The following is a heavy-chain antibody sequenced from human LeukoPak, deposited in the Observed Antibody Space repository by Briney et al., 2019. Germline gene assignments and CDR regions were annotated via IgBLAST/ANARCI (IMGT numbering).Heavy chain of an antibody. CDR3: ARELGKNAFDI. V-gene: IGHV1-8*03. J-gene: IGHJ3*02. D-gene: IGHD7-27*01. Sequence: GASVKVSCKASGYTFTSYDINWVRQAAGQGLEWMGWMNPNSGNTGYAQKFQGRVTIIRNTSVSTAYMELSSLISEDTAVYYCARELGKNAFDIWGQGTMVTVSS. CDR1: GYTFTSYD. CDR2: MNPNSGNT.